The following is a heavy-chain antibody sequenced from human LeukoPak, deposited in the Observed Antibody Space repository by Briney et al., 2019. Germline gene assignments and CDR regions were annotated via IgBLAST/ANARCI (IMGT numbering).Heavy chain of an antibody. V-gene: IGHV3-23*01. D-gene: IGHD6-25*01. J-gene: IGHJ5*02. CDR3: AKGGYPEDWFDP. Sequence: TGGSLRLSCAASGFTFSSYAMSWARQAPGKGLEWVSAISGSGGSTYYADSVKGRFTISRDNSKNTLYLQMNSLRAEDTAVYYCAKGGYPEDWFDPWGQGTLVTVSS. CDR2: ISGSGGST. CDR1: GFTFSSYA.